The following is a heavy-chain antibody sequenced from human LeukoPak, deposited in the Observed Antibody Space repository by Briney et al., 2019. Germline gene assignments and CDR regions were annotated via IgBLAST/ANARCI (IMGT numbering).Heavy chain of an antibody. V-gene: IGHV3-7*01. Sequence: PGGSLRLSCDASGFTFSSYLMSWVRQAPGKELEWVANIKQDGSEKYYMDSMKGRFIISRDNAKNSLHLQMNSLRAEDTAVYYCVKPYYFSSGSLTWGQGTLVTVSS. D-gene: IGHD3-10*01. J-gene: IGHJ5*02. CDR3: VKPYYFSSGSLT. CDR1: GFTFSSYL. CDR2: IKQDGSEK.